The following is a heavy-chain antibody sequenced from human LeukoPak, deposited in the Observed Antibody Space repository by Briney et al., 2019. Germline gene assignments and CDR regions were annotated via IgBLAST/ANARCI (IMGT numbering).Heavy chain of an antibody. J-gene: IGHJ4*02. Sequence: GASVKVSCKASGGTFSSYAISWVRQAPGQGLEWMGGIIPIFGTANHAQKFQGRVTITADESTSTAYMELSSLRSEDTAVYYCARGGLEYSSSCHFDYWGQGTLVTVTS. CDR2: IIPIFGTA. CDR3: ARGGLEYSSSCHFDY. V-gene: IGHV1-69*13. D-gene: IGHD6-6*01. CDR1: GGTFSSYA.